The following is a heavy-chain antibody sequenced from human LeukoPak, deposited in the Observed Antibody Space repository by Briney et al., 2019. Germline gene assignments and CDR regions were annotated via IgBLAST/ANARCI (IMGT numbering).Heavy chain of an antibody. J-gene: IGHJ4*02. V-gene: IGHV3-23*01. CDR3: AKRGVVIRVILVGFHKEAYYFDS. D-gene: IGHD3-22*01. CDR2: ISGSGGGT. CDR1: GITLSNYG. Sequence: GGSLRLSCAVSGITLSNYGMSWVRQAPGKGLEWVAGISGSGGGTYYADSVKGRFTISRDNPKNTLYLQMNSLRAEDTAVYFCAKRGVVIRVILVGFHKEAYYFDSWGQGALVTVSS.